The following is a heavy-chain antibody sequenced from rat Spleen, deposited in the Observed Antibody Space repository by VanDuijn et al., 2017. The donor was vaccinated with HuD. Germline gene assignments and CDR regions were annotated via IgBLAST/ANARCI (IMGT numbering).Heavy chain of an antibody. CDR3: ARYYYDDTYYYIDY. D-gene: IGHD1-12*02. J-gene: IGHJ2*01. Sequence: EVRLMESDGGFVQPGGSLKLSCAASGFTFSDHNMAWLRQVPTKGLEWVATIRNGGTNTYCRDSVKGRFTISRDDARSTLYLQMDSLRSEDTATYYCARYYYDDTYYYIDYWGQGVMVTVSS. CDR1: GFTFSDHN. CDR2: IRNGGTNT. V-gene: IGHV5-7*01.